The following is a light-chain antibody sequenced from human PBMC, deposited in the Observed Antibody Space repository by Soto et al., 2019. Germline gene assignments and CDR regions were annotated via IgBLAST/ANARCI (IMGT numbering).Light chain of an antibody. CDR2: AAS. J-gene: IGKJ1*01. CDR1: QSISNH. CDR3: LQYNSYSS. V-gene: IGKV1-39*01. Sequence: DIQMTQSPSSLSASVEDRVTITCRASQSISNHLNWYQQKPGKAPKLLIYAASSLQSGVPSRFSGSGSGTDFTLTISSLQPDDFATYYCLQYNSYSSFGQGTKVDIK.